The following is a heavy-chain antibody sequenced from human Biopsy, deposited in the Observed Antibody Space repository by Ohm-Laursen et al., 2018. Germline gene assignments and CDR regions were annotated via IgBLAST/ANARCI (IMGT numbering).Heavy chain of an antibody. CDR1: GDTFTTSA. V-gene: IGHV1-69*04. Sequence: GSSVKASCKASGDTFTTSAISWVRQVPGQGLDWMGRIIPILGTVDYGQNFQGRVTIRADTSTTSLELTSLRYDDTAVYYCASGDIGGIGLDVWGQGTTVTVSS. J-gene: IGHJ6*02. CDR3: ASGDIGGIGLDV. D-gene: IGHD3-10*01. CDR2: IIPILGTV.